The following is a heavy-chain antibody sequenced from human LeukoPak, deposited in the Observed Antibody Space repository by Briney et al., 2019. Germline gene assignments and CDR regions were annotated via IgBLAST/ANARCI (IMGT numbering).Heavy chain of an antibody. CDR2: IYTSGST. CDR1: GGSISSYY. J-gene: IGHJ6*02. V-gene: IGHV4-4*07. CDR3: AREMGLIAAAGNYYYGMDV. Sequence: SETLSLTCTVSGGSISSYYWSWIRQPAGKGLEWIGRIYTSGSTNYNPSLKSRVTMSVDTSKNQFSLKLSSVTAADTAVYYCAREMGLIAAAGNYYYGMDVWGQGTTVTVSS. D-gene: IGHD6-13*01.